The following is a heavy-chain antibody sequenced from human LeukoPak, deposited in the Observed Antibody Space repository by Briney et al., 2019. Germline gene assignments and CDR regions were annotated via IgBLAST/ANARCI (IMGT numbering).Heavy chain of an antibody. V-gene: IGHV1-18*01. CDR1: GYTFTSYG. J-gene: IGHJ4*02. CDR3: ARDLGYSTPHGFDY. Sequence: GASVKVSCKASGYTFTSYGISWVRQAPGQGLEWMGWISAYNGNTNYAQKLQGRVTMTTDASTSTAYMELRSLRSDDTAVYYCARDLGYSTPHGFDYWGQGTLVTVSS. D-gene: IGHD4-4*01. CDR2: ISAYNGNT.